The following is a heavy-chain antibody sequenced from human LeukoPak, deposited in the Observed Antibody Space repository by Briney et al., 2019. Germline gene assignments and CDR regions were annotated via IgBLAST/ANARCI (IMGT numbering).Heavy chain of an antibody. CDR3: ARDSYYYDSSGYYLDTQYS. V-gene: IGHV3-66*02. J-gene: IGHJ5*02. Sequence: GGSLRLSCAASGFTVSSNYMSWVRQAPGKGLEWVSAIYSGGSTYYADSVKGRFTISRDNSKNTLYLQMNSLRAEDTAVYYCARDSYYYDSSGYYLDTQYSCGQGTLVTVSS. D-gene: IGHD3-22*01. CDR2: IYSGGST. CDR1: GFTVSSNY.